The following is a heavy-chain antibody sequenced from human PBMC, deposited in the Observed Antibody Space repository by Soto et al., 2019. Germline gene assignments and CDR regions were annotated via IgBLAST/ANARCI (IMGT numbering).Heavy chain of an antibody. D-gene: IGHD3-3*01. CDR1: GGSISSGGYY. CDR2: IYYSGST. Sequence: SETLSLTCTVSGGSISSGGYYWSWIRQHPGKGLEWIGYIYYSGSTYYNPSLKSRVTISVDTSKNQFSLKLSSVTAADTAVYYCAREKGDFWSGYPNFTYGMDVWGQGTTVTVSS. CDR3: AREKGDFWSGYPNFTYGMDV. J-gene: IGHJ6*02. V-gene: IGHV4-31*03.